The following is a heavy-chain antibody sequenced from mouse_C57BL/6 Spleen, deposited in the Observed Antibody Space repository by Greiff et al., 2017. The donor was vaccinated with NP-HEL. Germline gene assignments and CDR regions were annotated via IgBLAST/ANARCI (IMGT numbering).Heavy chain of an antibody. CDR1: GYSITSGYY. J-gene: IGHJ3*01. CDR3: AREGDGYFFAY. CDR2: ISYDGSN. Sequence: DVHLVESGPGLVKPSQSLSLTCSVTGYSITSGYYWNWIRQFPGNKLEWMGYISYDGSNNYNPSLKNRISITRDTSKNQFFLKLNSVTTEDTATYYCAREGDGYFFAYWGQGTLVTVSA. V-gene: IGHV3-6*01. D-gene: IGHD2-3*01.